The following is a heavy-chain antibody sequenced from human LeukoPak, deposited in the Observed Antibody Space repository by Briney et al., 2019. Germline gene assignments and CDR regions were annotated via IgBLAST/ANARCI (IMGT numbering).Heavy chain of an antibody. V-gene: IGHV4-59*12. CDR1: GGSISSYS. CDR2: IYHSGST. J-gene: IGHJ4*02. D-gene: IGHD5-18*01. CDR3: AREDTAMGTFDY. Sequence: PSETLSLTCTVSGGSISSYSWTWIRQPPGKGLEWIGYIYHSGSTDSNPSLKSRVTLSVDTSKNQFSLKLISVTAADTAVYYCAREDTAMGTFDYWGQGTLVTVSS.